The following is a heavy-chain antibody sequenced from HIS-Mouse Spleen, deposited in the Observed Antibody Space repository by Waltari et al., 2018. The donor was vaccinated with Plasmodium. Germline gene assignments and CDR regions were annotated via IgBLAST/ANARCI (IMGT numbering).Heavy chain of an antibody. CDR3: ARLYYDFWSGYYPYGMDV. V-gene: IGHV3-30*04. J-gene: IGHJ6*02. CDR1: GFTVSVYS. CDR2: ISDDGSNK. Sequence: VQLVESGGGVVQPGRSLRLSYSRSGFTVSVYSMLRVRQAPGKGMELVAVISDDGSNKYYADSVKGRFTISRDNSKNTLYLQMNSLRAEDTAVYYCARLYYDFWSGYYPYGMDVWGQGTTVTVSS. D-gene: IGHD3-3*01.